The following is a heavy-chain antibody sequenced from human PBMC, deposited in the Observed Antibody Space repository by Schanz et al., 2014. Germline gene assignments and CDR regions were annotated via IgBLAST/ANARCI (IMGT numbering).Heavy chain of an antibody. J-gene: IGHJ3*02. V-gene: IGHV3-48*01. CDR3: AKGRFGELSAFDI. D-gene: IGHD3-10*01. CDR1: GFTFSSYS. CDR2: VRRSTPDI. Sequence: EVQLVESGGGLVQPGGSLRLSCSASGFTFSSYSMNWVRQAPGKGLEWVSYVRRSTPDIYYADSVKGRFTISRDNSKNTLYLQMNSLRAEDTAVYYYAKGRFGELSAFDIWGQGTMVTASS.